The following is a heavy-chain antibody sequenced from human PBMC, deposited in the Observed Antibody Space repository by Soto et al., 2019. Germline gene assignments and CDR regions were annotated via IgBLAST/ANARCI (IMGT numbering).Heavy chain of an antibody. D-gene: IGHD2-21*02. V-gene: IGHV1-46*02. J-gene: IGHJ4*02. CDR2: IHPSGGGT. CDR3: ARGGHIAVVTASFDY. CDR1: GYTFNTYY. Sequence: QVQLVQSGAEVKKPGASVKVSCKPSGYTFNTYYLHWVRQAPGQALEWMGVIHPSGGGTTYAQKFLGRGTGTRDPSTSTGFMELSSLRSDDTAVYYCARGGHIAVVTASFDYWGQGTLVTVSS.